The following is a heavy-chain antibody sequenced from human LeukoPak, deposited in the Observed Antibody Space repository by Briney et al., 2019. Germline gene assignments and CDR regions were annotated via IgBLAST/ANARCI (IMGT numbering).Heavy chain of an antibody. CDR1: GYAFSGNS. D-gene: IGHD5-12*01. V-gene: IGHV1-2*02. Sequence: ASVKVSCKASGYAFSGNSIHWVRQAPGQGLEWMGWINPNSGGTNYAQKFQGRVTMTRDTSISTAYMELSRLRSDDTAVYYCARKLSGYDAYYFDYWGQGTLVTVSS. CDR2: INPNSGGT. CDR3: ARKLSGYDAYYFDY. J-gene: IGHJ4*02.